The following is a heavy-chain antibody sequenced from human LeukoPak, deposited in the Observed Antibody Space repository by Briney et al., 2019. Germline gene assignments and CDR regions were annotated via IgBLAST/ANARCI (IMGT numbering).Heavy chain of an antibody. D-gene: IGHD3-3*02. CDR3: ARWSHSGHFDY. CDR1: GFTFSSYS. V-gene: IGHV3-21*01. J-gene: IGHJ4*02. CDR2: ISSSSSYI. Sequence: PGGSLRLSCAASGFTFSSYSMNWVRQAPGKGLEWVSSISSSSSYIYYADSAKGRFTISRDNAKNSLYLQMNSLRAEDTAVYYCARWSHSGHFDYWGQGTLVTVSS.